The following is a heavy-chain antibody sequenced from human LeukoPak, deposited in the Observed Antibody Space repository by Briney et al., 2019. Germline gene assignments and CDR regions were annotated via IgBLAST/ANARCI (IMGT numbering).Heavy chain of an antibody. J-gene: IGHJ6*02. D-gene: IGHD4-17*01. CDR1: GYTFTGYY. CDR2: INPNSGGT. Sequence: ASVKVSCKASGYTFTGYYMHWVRQAPGQGLEWMGWINPNSGGTNYAQKFQGRVTMTRDTSISTAYMELSRLRSDDTAVYYCASTGDYAPNYYGMDVWSQGTTVTVSS. V-gene: IGHV1-2*02. CDR3: ASTGDYAPNYYGMDV.